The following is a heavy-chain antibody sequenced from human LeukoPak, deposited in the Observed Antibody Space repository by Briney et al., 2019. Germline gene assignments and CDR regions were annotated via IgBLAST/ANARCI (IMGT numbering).Heavy chain of an antibody. J-gene: IGHJ3*02. CDR1: GFTFSSYS. D-gene: IGHD2-21*01. CDR2: ISSSSSYI. CDR3: ARESPSGDPVIIDAFDI. V-gene: IGHV3-21*01. Sequence: TTGGSLRLSCAASGFTFSSYSMNWVRQAPGKGLEWVSSISSSSSYIYYADSVKGRFTVSRDNAKNSLYLQMNSLRAEDTAVYYCARESPSGDPVIIDAFDIWGQGTMVTVSS.